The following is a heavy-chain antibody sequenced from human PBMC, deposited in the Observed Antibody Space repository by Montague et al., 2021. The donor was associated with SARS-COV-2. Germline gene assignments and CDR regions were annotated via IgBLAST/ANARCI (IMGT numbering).Heavy chain of an antibody. CDR3: SCHSGGRRCSFAMDV. D-gene: IGHD2-15*01. Sequence: SETLSLTCDVYGGSFTSYWSWFRQPPGRGLEWVGQISHGGGTNYNPSLKSRVTISLDTSKNQVSLILRSVTAAAAAVYYCSCHSGGRRCSFAMDVWGQGTMVTVSS. CDR2: ISHGGGT. J-gene: IGHJ6*02. CDR1: GGSFTSY. V-gene: IGHV4-34*01.